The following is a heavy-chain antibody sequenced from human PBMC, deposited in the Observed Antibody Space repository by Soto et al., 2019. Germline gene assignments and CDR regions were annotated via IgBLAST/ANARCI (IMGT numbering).Heavy chain of an antibody. CDR2: ISATGGGT. CDR1: GVKFSNYA. CDR3: AKDRRAGGNSPFYFDF. V-gene: IGHV3-23*01. Sequence: GGSLRLSCAASGVKFSNYAMSWVRQAPGKGLEWVSLISATGGGTYYADSVKGRFTISIDNSHNTLYLQVHSLTAEDTAVYYCAKDRRAGGNSPFYFDFWGQGAQVTVSS. J-gene: IGHJ4*02. D-gene: IGHD3-16*01.